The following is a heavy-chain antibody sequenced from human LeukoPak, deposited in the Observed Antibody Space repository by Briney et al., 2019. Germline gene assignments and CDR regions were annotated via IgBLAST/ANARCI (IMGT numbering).Heavy chain of an antibody. CDR1: GGSISSHY. Sequence: SETLSLTCTVSGGSISSHYWSWIRQPPGKGLEWIGYIYYSGSTNYDPSLKSRVTISVDTSKNQFSLKLSSVTAADTAVYYCARDTRGANFDYWGQGTLVTVSS. CDR2: IYYSGST. V-gene: IGHV4-59*11. J-gene: IGHJ4*02. CDR3: ARDTRGANFDY. D-gene: IGHD4/OR15-4a*01.